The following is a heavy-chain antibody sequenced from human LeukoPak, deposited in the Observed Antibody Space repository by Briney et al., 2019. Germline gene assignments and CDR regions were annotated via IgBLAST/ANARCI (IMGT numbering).Heavy chain of an antibody. J-gene: IGHJ2*01. Sequence: SETLSLTCTVSGGSISSYYWSWIRQPPGKGLEWIGYIYYSGSTNYNPSLKSRVTISVDTSKNQFSLKLSSVTAADTAVYYCARDRPGYCSSTSCSYWYFDLWGRGTLVTVSS. CDR1: GGSISSYY. CDR2: IYYSGST. V-gene: IGHV4-59*01. D-gene: IGHD2-2*01. CDR3: ARDRPGYCSSTSCSYWYFDL.